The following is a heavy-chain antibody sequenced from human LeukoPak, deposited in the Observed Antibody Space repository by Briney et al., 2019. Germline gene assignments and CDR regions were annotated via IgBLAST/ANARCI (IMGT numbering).Heavy chain of an antibody. CDR1: GGSISSGGYS. CDR3: AREGMVRGVLQPSYFDY. J-gene: IGHJ4*02. V-gene: IGHV4-30-2*01. D-gene: IGHD3-10*01. CDR2: IYHSGST. Sequence: SETLSLTCAVSGGSISSGGYSWSWIRQPPGKGLEWIGYIYHSGSTYYNPSLKSRVTISVDRSKNQFSLKLSSVTAADTAVYYCAREGMVRGVLQPSYFDYWGQGTLVTVSS.